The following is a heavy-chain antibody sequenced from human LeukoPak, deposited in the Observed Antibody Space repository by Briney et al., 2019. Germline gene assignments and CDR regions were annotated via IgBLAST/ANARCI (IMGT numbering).Heavy chain of an antibody. CDR3: ARGGYGERIDY. Sequence: GASVKVSCKASGYTFIRYYMHWLRQPPAQGLEWMGIINPSGGSTSYAQKFQGRATMTRDTSTSTVYMEVSRLRSEDTVVYYCARGGYGERIDYWGEGTLVSVSS. CDR2: INPSGGST. J-gene: IGHJ4*02. CDR1: GYTFIRYY. D-gene: IGHD4-17*01. V-gene: IGHV1-46*01.